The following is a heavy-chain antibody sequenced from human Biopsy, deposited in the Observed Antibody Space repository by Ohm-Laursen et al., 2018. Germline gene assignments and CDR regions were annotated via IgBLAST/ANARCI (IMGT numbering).Heavy chain of an antibody. CDR2: IGNTGAT. V-gene: IGHV3-23*01. J-gene: IGHJ4*02. D-gene: IGHD3-10*01. Sequence: SLRLSCAASGFTFRKYAMSWVRQAPGKRLELVSTIGNTGATFYADSVKGRFIISRDTSKNTVYLQMNSLRVEDTAVYYCVKGTQLLEDWGQGTQVTVSS. CDR1: GFTFRKYA. CDR3: VKGTQLLED.